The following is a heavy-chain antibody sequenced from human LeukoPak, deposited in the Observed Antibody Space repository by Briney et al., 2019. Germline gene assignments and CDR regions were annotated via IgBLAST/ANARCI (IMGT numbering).Heavy chain of an antibody. Sequence: SETLSLTCTRSGGSIRSYYWSWIRQPPGNGLEWMGYIYYSGSTNYNPSLKSRVTVSVDTSKNQFSLKLSSVTAADTAVYYCARQRFLEWYFDFWGQGTLVTVSS. CDR2: IYYSGST. V-gene: IGHV4-59*08. J-gene: IGHJ4*02. D-gene: IGHD3-3*01. CDR3: ARQRFLEWYFDF. CDR1: GGSIRSYY.